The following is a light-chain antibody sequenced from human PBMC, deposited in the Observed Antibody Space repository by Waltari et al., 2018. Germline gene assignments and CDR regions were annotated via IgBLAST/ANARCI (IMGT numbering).Light chain of an antibody. CDR2: VNSAGSH. CDR1: SGHSSNI. J-gene: IGLJ3*02. Sequence: QLVLTQSPSASASLGASVKLTCTLSSGHSSNIIAWLQQRPERGPRYLMKVNSAGSHYKGDDIPDRFSGSSCGAERYLTISSLRSEDEADYYCETGGHGTWVFGGGTKLTVL. V-gene: IGLV4-69*01. CDR3: ETGGHGTWV.